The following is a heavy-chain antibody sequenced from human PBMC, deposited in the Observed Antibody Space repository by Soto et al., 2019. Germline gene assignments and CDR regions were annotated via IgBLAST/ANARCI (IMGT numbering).Heavy chain of an antibody. J-gene: IGHJ6*02. CDR2: INPNSGGT. D-gene: IGHD5-12*01. CDR3: ARDSGYDARRYYYYYGMDV. V-gene: IGHV1-2*02. Sequence: ASVKVSCKASGYTFTGYYMHWVRQAPGQGLEWMGWINPNSGGTNYAQKFQGRVTMTRDTSISTAYMELSRLRSDDTAVYYYARDSGYDARRYYYYYGMDVWGQGTTVTVSS. CDR1: GYTFTGYY.